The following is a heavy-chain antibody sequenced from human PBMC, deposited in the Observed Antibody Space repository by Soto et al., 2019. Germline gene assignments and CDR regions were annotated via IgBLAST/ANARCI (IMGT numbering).Heavy chain of an antibody. V-gene: IGHV3-48*01. J-gene: IGHJ6*03. D-gene: IGHD7-27*01. Sequence: EVQLVESGGGLVQPGGSLRLSCATSGFILSDCAMNWVRQAPGKGLEWVSYSSSSSSVIDYADSVKGRFTVSRDNARNSLYLQMNSLRAEDTAVDYCARDLSWGSNWYYYMDVWGKGTTVTVSS. CDR3: ARDLSWGSNWYYYMDV. CDR1: GFILSDCA. CDR2: SSSSSSVI.